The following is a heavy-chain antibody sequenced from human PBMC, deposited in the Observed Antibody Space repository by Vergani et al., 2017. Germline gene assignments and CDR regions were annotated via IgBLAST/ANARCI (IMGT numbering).Heavy chain of an antibody. V-gene: IGHV1-8*01. Sequence: QVQLAQSGAEVKKPGASVKVSCKAAGYTFTSYDINWVRQATGQGLEWMGWMNPNSGNTGYAQKLQGRVTMTRKTSISTAYMELSSLRSDDTAVYYCVTGRGIYWGQGTLVTVSS. CDR2: MNPNSGNT. J-gene: IGHJ4*02. CDR1: GYTFTSYD. D-gene: IGHD6-13*01. CDR3: VTGRGIY.